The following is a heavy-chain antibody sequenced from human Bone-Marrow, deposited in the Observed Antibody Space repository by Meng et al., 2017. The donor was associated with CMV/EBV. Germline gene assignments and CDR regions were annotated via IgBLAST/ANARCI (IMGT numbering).Heavy chain of an antibody. D-gene: IGHD5-12*01. CDR1: GFTFSSYE. V-gene: IGHV3-48*03. CDR3: AREGYATYYLDY. Sequence: LSLTCAASGFTFSSYEMNWVRQAPGKGLEWVSYISSSGSTIYYADSVKGRFTISRDNSKNTLYLQMNSLRAEDTAVYYCAREGYATYYLDYWGQGTLVTVSS. CDR2: ISSSGSTI. J-gene: IGHJ4*02.